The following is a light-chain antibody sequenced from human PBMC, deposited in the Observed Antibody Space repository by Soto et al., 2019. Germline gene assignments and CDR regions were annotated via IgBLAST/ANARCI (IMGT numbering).Light chain of an antibody. CDR3: SSYTSSSTLKV. Sequence: TEAAAVSWAPGQSVTNSYAGTIRFVGGYNYVSWYQQHPGKAPKLMIYEVSNRPSGVSNRFSGSKSGNTASLTISGLQAEDEADYYCSSYTSSSTLKVFGTGTKVTVL. CDR1: IRFVGGYNY. V-gene: IGLV2-14*01. J-gene: IGLJ1*01. CDR2: EVS.